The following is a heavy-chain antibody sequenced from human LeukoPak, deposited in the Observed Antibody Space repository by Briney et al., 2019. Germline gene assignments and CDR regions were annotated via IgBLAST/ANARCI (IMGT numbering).Heavy chain of an antibody. Sequence: ASVKVSCKASGYTFTSYDINWVRQATGQGLEWMGWMNPNSGNTGYAQKFQGRVTMTRNTSISTAYMELRSMRSEDTAVYYCARGVYGAARYYYYYYYMDVWGKGTTVTVSS. CDR1: GYTFTSYD. D-gene: IGHD6-6*01. CDR2: MNPNSGNT. J-gene: IGHJ6*03. CDR3: ARGVYGAARYYYYYYYMDV. V-gene: IGHV1-8*01.